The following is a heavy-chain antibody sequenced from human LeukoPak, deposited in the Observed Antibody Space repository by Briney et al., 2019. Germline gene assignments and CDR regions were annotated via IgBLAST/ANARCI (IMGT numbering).Heavy chain of an antibody. V-gene: IGHV3-23*01. CDR2: ISGSGGST. CDR1: GFTFSSYS. Sequence: PGGSLRLSCAASGFTFSSYSMSWVRQAPGKGLEWVSAISGSGGSTYYADSVKGRFTISRDNSKNTLYLQMNSLRAEDTAVYYCAKQYAVVPAAPIDYWGQGTLVTVSS. J-gene: IGHJ4*02. CDR3: AKQYAVVPAAPIDY. D-gene: IGHD2-2*01.